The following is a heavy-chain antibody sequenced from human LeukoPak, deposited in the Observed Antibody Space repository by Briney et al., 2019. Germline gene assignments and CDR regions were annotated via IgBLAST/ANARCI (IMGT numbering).Heavy chain of an antibody. CDR3: ARDRRRDGYNFYFDY. CDR1: GFTFSDYY. CDR2: ISSSGSTI. V-gene: IGHV3-11*04. J-gene: IGHJ4*02. D-gene: IGHD5-24*01. Sequence: GSLRLSCAASGFTFSDYYMSWIRQAPGKGLEWVSYISSSGSTIYYADSVKGRFTISRDNAKNSLYLQMNSLRAEDTAVYYCARDRRRDGYNFYFDYWGQGTLVTVSS.